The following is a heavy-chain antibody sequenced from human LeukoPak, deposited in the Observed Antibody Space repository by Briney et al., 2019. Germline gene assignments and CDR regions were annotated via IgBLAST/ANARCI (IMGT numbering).Heavy chain of an antibody. CDR3: ARESLWFGEPYFDY. CDR2: ISSSSSYI. Sequence: GGSLRLSCAASGFAFSSYSMNWVRQAPGKGLEWVSSISSSSSYIYYADSVKGRFTISRDNAKNSLYLQMNSLRAEDTAVYYCARESLWFGEPYFDYWGQGTLVTVSS. V-gene: IGHV3-21*01. J-gene: IGHJ4*02. D-gene: IGHD3-10*01. CDR1: GFAFSSYS.